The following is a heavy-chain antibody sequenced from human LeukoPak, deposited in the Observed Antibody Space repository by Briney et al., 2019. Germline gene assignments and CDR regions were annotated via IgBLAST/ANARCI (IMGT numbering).Heavy chain of an antibody. CDR2: ISSGGGRT. V-gene: IGHV3-23*01. J-gene: IGHJ4*02. CDR1: GFTFSGYA. D-gene: IGHD5-18*01. CDR3: ARDHPPPPGYNYGWVDY. Sequence: GGSLRLSCAASGFTFSGYAMTWVRQAPGQGLGWVSSISSGGGRTYYADSVKGRFTISRDNSKNTLYLQMNSLRNEGTALFFCARDHPPPPGYNYGWVDYWGLGTLVTVSS.